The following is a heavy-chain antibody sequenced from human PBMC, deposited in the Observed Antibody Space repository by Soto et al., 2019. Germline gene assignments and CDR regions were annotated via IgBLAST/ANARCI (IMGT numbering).Heavy chain of an antibody. D-gene: IGHD2-2*01. Sequence: QVQLQESGSGLVETFQTLSLTCTVSGDSIGSGGFPWTWIRQSTGKGLEWIGYVYRTGATSYNPSLEGRASISVDTSRNQFSLKLKSVTPADTAVYFCARDSYAMSSFALDVWGSGTAVTVSS. CDR2: VYRTGAT. CDR1: GDSIGSGGFP. J-gene: IGHJ6*04. CDR3: ARDSYAMSSFALDV. V-gene: IGHV4-30-2*06.